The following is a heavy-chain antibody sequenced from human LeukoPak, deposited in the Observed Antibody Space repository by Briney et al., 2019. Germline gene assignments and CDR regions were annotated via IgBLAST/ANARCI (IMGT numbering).Heavy chain of an antibody. CDR2: ISGSGGST. CDR3: ATQGGPNYDFWSGCYYYFDY. CDR1: GFTFSSYA. D-gene: IGHD3-3*01. Sequence: PGGSLRLSCAASGFTFSSYAMSWVRQAPGKGLEWVSAISGSGGSTYYADSVKGRFTISRDNSKNTLYLQMNSLRAEDTAVYYCATQGGPNYDFWSGCYYYFDYWGQGTLVTVSS. V-gene: IGHV3-23*01. J-gene: IGHJ4*02.